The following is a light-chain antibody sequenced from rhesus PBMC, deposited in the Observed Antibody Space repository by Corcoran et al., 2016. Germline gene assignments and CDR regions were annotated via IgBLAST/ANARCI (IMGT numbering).Light chain of an antibody. J-gene: IGKJ3*01. V-gene: IGKV1-69*01. CDR2: RAS. CDR3: QQHDNSPVP. Sequence: DIQMTQSPSSLSASVGDRVTITCRASPGISNWLAWYQQKPGKAPKLLFYRASNLETGVPSRFSGSGSGTDFTLTISTLQPEDITTYYCQQHDNSPVPFGPGTKLDIK. CDR1: PGISNW.